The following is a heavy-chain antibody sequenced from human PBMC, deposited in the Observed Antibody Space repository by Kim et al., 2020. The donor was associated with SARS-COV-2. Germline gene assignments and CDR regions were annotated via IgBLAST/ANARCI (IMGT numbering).Heavy chain of an antibody. J-gene: IGHJ6*02. CDR2: ISSSSSYI. V-gene: IGHV3-21*01. D-gene: IGHD6-13*01. CDR3: ASPPAAAGFTDYYYGMDV. CDR1: GFTFSSYS. Sequence: GGSLRLSCAASGFTFSSYSMNWVRQAPGKGLEWVSSISSSSSYIYYADSVKGRFTISRDNAKNSLYLQMNSLRAEDTAVYYCASPPAAAGFTDYYYGMDVWGQGTTVTVSS.